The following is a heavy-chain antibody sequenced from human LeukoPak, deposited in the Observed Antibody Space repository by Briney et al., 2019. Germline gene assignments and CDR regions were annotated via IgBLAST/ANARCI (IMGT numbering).Heavy chain of an antibody. V-gene: IGHV1-2*02. CDR1: GYTFTGYY. CDR2: INPNSGGT. CDR3: ARARITMVRGVINWFDP. Sequence: ASVKVSCKASGYTFTGYYMHWVRQAPGQGLEWMGWINPNSGGTNYAQKFQGRVTMTRDTSISTAYMELSRLRSDDTAVYYCARARITMVRGVINWFDPWGQGTPVTVSS. D-gene: IGHD3-10*01. J-gene: IGHJ5*02.